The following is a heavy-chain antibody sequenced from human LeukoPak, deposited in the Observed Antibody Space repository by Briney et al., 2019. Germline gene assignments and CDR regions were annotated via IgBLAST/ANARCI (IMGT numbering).Heavy chain of an antibody. V-gene: IGHV3-15*01. CDR3: ARGSGSVGSGSTVFDY. D-gene: IGHD3-10*01. Sequence: GGSLRLSCAASGFTFRNAWMSWVRQAPGKGLEWVGRIKSKNNGGTTDYAAPVTGRFTISRDNAKNSLYLQMNSLRAEDTAVYYCARGSGSVGSGSTVFDYWGQGTLVTVSS. J-gene: IGHJ4*02. CDR2: IKSKNNGGTT. CDR1: GFTFRNAW.